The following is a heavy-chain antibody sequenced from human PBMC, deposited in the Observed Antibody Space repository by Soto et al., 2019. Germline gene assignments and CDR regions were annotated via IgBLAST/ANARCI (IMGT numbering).Heavy chain of an antibody. CDR1: GVSIIDTSYY. Sequence: ETLSLTCNVSGVSIIDTSYYWGWIRQPPGKGLEWIGTIYFNGNTFYNPSLKSRLTISVDTSKNQISLRLTSVTAADTAVYYCARQGSYWGHGTLVTVSS. J-gene: IGHJ4*01. CDR3: ARQGSY. CDR2: IYFNGNT. V-gene: IGHV4-39*01.